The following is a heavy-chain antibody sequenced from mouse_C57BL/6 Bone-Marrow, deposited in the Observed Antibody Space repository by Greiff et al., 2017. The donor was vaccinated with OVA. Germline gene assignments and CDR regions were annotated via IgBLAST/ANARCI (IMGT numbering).Heavy chain of an antibody. V-gene: IGHV1-19*01. Sequence: EVQLQQSGPVLVKPGASVKMSCKASGYTFTDYYMNWVKQSHGKSLEWIGVINPYNGGTSYNQKFKGKATLTVDKSSSTAYMELNSLTSEDSAVYYCARHRYYGSSYYWYFDVWGTGTTVTVSS. CDR2: INPYNGGT. D-gene: IGHD1-1*01. CDR1: GYTFTDYY. CDR3: ARHRYYGSSYYWYFDV. J-gene: IGHJ1*03.